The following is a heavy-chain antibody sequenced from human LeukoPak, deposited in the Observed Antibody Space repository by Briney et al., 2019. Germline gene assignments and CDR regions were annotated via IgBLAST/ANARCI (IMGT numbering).Heavy chain of an antibody. CDR2: ISASGGST. CDR1: GFTFSDYS. J-gene: IGHJ4*02. Sequence: GGSLRLSCAASGFTFSDYSLNWVRQAPGKGLEWVSAISASGGSTYYAGSVRGRFTISRDNSKNTLYLQMNTLRAEDTAVHYCAKVECGGDCYSGPFDYWGQGTLVTVSS. V-gene: IGHV3-23*01. D-gene: IGHD2-21*02. CDR3: AKVECGGDCYSGPFDY.